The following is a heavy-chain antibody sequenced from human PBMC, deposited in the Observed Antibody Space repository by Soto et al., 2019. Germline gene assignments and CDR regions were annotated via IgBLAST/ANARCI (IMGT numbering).Heavy chain of an antibody. V-gene: IGHV3-33*01. CDR3: ARESIYGDYAPVDY. Sequence: GGSLRLSCAASGFSFSSYGMHWVRQAPGKGLEWVAVIWYDGSNKYYADSVKGRFTISRDNSKNTLYLQMNSLRAEDTAVYYCARESIYGDYAPVDYWGQGTLVTVSS. D-gene: IGHD4-17*01. J-gene: IGHJ4*02. CDR1: GFSFSSYG. CDR2: IWYDGSNK.